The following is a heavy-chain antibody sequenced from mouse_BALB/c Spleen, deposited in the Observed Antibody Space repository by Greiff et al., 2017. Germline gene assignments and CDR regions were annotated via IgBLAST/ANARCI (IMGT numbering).Heavy chain of an antibody. V-gene: IGHV5-9-4*01. Sequence: EVHLVESGGGLVKPGGSLKLSCAASGFTFSSYAMSWVRQSPEKRLEWVAEISSGGSYTYYPDTVTGRFTISRDNAKNTLYLEMSSLRSEDTAMYYCARGYDGYRFDYWGQGTTLTVSS. CDR3: ARGYDGYRFDY. D-gene: IGHD2-3*01. J-gene: IGHJ2*01. CDR2: ISSGGSYT. CDR1: GFTFSSYA.